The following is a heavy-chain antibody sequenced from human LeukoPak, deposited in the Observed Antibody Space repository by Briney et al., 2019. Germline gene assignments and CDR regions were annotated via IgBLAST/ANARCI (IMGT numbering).Heavy chain of an antibody. CDR2: ISSSSSYI. D-gene: IGHD2-15*01. Sequence: GGSLRLSCAASGFTFSSYEMNWVRQAPGKGLEWVSAISSSSSYIYYADSVKGRFTIPRDNAKNSLYLQMNSLRAEDTAVYYCARDRSGYLDYWGQGTLVTVSS. J-gene: IGHJ4*02. CDR1: GFTFSSYE. V-gene: IGHV3-21*01. CDR3: ARDRSGYLDY.